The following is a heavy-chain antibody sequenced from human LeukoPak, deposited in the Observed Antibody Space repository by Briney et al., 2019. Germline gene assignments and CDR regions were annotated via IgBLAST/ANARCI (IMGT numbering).Heavy chain of an antibody. CDR3: ARGRYGGKY. V-gene: IGHV4-34*01. D-gene: IGHD4-23*01. CDR1: GGSFSNYY. CDR2: INHSGST. Sequence: SETLSLTCGVHGGSFSNYYWSWIRQPPGKGLEWIGEINHSGSTNYNPSLKSRVTISVDTSKNQFSLKLSSVTAADTAVYYCARGRYGGKYWGQGTLVTVSS. J-gene: IGHJ4*02.